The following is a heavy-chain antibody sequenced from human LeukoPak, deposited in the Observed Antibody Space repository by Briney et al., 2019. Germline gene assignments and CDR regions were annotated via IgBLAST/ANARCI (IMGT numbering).Heavy chain of an antibody. Sequence: GGSLRLSCAASGFTFSNAWMTWVRQAPGKGLEWLSYISGNGGVIQYADSVKGRFTVSRDNAKNLLYLQMDSLRVEDTAIYYCARDPRTVRIWGQGTLVTVSS. CDR2: ISGNGGVI. V-gene: IGHV3-11*04. CDR1: GFTFSNAW. CDR3: ARDPRTVRI. D-gene: IGHD1-1*01. J-gene: IGHJ4*02.